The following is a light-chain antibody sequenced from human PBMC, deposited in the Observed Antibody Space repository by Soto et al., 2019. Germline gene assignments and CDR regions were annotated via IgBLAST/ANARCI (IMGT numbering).Light chain of an antibody. CDR1: QSISSSY. J-gene: IGKJ1*01. Sequence: EIVLTQSPGTLSLSLEERATLSCRAGQSISSSYLAWYQQKPGQAPRLLIYGASSRATGIPDRFSGSGSGTDFTLTISRLEPEDFAVYYCQQYGRTFGQGTKVDIK. CDR3: QQYGRT. V-gene: IGKV3-20*01. CDR2: GAS.